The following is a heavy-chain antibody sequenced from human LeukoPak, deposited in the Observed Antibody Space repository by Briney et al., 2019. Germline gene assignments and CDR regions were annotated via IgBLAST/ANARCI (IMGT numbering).Heavy chain of an antibody. D-gene: IGHD1-1*01. CDR1: GGSISSSSYY. Sequence: PSETLSLTCTVSGGSISSSSYYWGWIRQPPGKGLEWIGSIYYSGSTYYNPSLKSRVTISVDTSKNQFSLKLSSVTAADTAVYYCARRRAVLKGTHFDYWGQGTLVTVSS. CDR2: IYYSGST. V-gene: IGHV4-39*01. J-gene: IGHJ4*02. CDR3: ARRRAVLKGTHFDY.